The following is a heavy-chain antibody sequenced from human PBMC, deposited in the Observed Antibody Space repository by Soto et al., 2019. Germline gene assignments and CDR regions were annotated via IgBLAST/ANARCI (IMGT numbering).Heavy chain of an antibody. J-gene: IGHJ6*02. Sequence: SQTLSLTCAISGDSVPSNSAAWNWIRQSPSRGLEWLGRTYYRSKWYNDYAVSVKSRITINPDTSKNQFSLQLNPVTPEDTAVYYCARGLRFLEWLRTYGMDVWGQGTTVTAP. V-gene: IGHV6-1*01. CDR2: TYYRSKWYN. D-gene: IGHD3-3*01. CDR3: ARGLRFLEWLRTYGMDV. CDR1: GDSVPSNSAA.